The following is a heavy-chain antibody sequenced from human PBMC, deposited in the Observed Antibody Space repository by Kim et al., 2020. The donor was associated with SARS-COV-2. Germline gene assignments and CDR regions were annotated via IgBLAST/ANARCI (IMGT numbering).Heavy chain of an antibody. Sequence: GGSLRLSCAASGFTFSSYAMSWVRQAPGKGLEWVATTTGGGGTTYYADSVKGRFTISRDNSKNTLSLQMNNLRAEDTAVYYCAKKFTAAVNWFDPWGQGTLVTVSS. CDR2: TTGGGGTT. CDR1: GFTFSSYA. CDR3: AKKFTAAVNWFDP. J-gene: IGHJ5*02. V-gene: IGHV3-23*01. D-gene: IGHD6-13*01.